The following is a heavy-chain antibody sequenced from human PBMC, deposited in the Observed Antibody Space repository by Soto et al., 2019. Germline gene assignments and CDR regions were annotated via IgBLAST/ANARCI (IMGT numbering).Heavy chain of an antibody. Sequence: PGGSLRLSCAASGFTFSSYAMSWVRQAPGKGLEWVSAISGSGGSTYYADSVKGRFTISRDNSKNTLYLQMNSLRAEDTAVYYCAKVRGSRIAAANAYWGQGTLVTVS. CDR1: GFTFSSYA. D-gene: IGHD6-13*01. J-gene: IGHJ4*02. CDR2: ISGSGGST. CDR3: AKVRGSRIAAANAY. V-gene: IGHV3-23*01.